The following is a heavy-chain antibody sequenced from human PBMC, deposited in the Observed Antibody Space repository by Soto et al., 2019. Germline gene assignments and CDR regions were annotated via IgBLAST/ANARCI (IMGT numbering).Heavy chain of an antibody. D-gene: IGHD3-22*01. V-gene: IGHV1-3*01. CDR1: GYTFTSYA. CDR3: ARKVQDYYDSIGYGHFDY. J-gene: IGHJ4*02. CDR2: INAGNGNT. Sequence: GASVKVSCKASGYTFTSYAMHWVRQAPGQRLEWMGWINAGNGNTKYSQKFQGRVTITRDTSASTAYMELSSLRSEDTAVYYCARKVQDYYDSIGYGHFDYWGQGTLVIVSS.